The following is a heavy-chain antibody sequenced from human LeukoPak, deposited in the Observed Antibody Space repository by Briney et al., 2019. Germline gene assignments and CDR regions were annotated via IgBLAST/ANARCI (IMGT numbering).Heavy chain of an antibody. CDR3: ARALRYFDWLPTHWFDP. CDR1: GGSISSYY. V-gene: IGHV4-59*01. D-gene: IGHD3-9*01. Sequence: SETLSLTCTVSGGSISSYYWSWVRQPPGKGLEWVGYIYYSGSTNYNPSLKSRVTISVDTSKNQFSLKLSSVTAADTAVYYCARALRYFDWLPTHWFDPWGQGTLVTVSS. J-gene: IGHJ5*02. CDR2: IYYSGST.